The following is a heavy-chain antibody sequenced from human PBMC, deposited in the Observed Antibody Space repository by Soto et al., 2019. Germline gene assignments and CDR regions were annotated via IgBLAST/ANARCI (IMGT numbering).Heavy chain of an antibody. CDR3: ARDYADKNWFDP. CDR1: GGTFSSYA. Sequence: AASVKVSCKASGGTFSSYAISWVRQAPGQGLEWMGGIIPIFGTANYAQKFQGRVTITADKSTSTAYMELSSLRSEDTAVYYCARDYADKNWFDPWGQGTLVTVSS. J-gene: IGHJ5*02. D-gene: IGHD3-9*01. V-gene: IGHV1-69*06. CDR2: IIPIFGTA.